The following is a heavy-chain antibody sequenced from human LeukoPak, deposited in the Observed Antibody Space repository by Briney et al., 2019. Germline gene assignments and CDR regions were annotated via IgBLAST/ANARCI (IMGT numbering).Heavy chain of an antibody. Sequence: PSETLSLTCAVYGGSFSGHYWSWIRQPPGKGLEWIGEINHSTTTNYNPSLKSRVTISVDTSKNQVSLKLSSVTAADTAVYYCVQTTDDHYNGMDVWGQGTTVTVSS. D-gene: IGHD1/OR15-1a*01. CDR3: VQTTDDHYNGMDV. CDR1: GGSFSGHY. V-gene: IGHV4-34*01. J-gene: IGHJ6*02. CDR2: INHSTTT.